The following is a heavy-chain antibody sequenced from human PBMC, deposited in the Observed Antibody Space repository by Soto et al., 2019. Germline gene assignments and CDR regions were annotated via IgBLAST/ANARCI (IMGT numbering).Heavy chain of an antibody. CDR1: GFSLTTSGVA. D-gene: IGHD3-9*01. V-gene: IGHV2-5*01. CDR2: IYWNDDK. J-gene: IGHJ6*01. Sequence: SGPTLVNHTQTLTMTGRFSGFSLTTSGVAVGWIRQPPGKALEWLALIYWNDDKRYSPSLKNRLTITKDTSKNQVVLTMTNMDPVDTAKYYCAHVARVYGILTGYYGFRGMDAWGPGTTVTVS. CDR3: AHVARVYGILTGYYGFRGMDA.